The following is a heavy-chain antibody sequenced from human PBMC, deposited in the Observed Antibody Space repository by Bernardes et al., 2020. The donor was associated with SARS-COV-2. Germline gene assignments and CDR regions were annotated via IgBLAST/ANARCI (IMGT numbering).Heavy chain of an antibody. CDR3: AREDYYYYYGMDV. CDR1: GYTFTGYY. Sequence: ASVKVSCKASGYTFTGYYMHWVRQAPGQGLEWMGWINPNSGGTNYAQKFQGRVTMTRDTSISTAYMELSRLRSDDTAVYYCAREDYYYYYGMDVWGQGTTVPVSS. V-gene: IGHV1-2*02. J-gene: IGHJ6*02. CDR2: INPNSGGT.